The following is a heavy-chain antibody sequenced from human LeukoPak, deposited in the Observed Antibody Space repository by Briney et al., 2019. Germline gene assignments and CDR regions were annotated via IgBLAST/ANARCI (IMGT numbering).Heavy chain of an antibody. CDR2: IYYSGST. CDR3: ARTYSSSWQYYYYYYYMDV. CDR1: GGSISSYY. V-gene: IGHV4-59*01. Sequence: SETLSLTCTVSGGSISSYYWSWIRQPPGKGLEWIGYIYYSGSTNYNPSLKSRVTISLDTSKNQFSLKLSSVTAADTAVYYCARTYSSSWQYYYYYYYMDVWGKGTTVTVSS. J-gene: IGHJ6*03. D-gene: IGHD6-13*01.